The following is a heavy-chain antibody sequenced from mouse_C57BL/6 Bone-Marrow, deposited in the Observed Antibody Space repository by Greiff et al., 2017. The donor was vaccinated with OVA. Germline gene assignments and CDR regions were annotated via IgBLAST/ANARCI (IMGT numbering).Heavy chain of an antibody. Sequence: QVQLQQPGAELVKPGASVKLSCRASGYTFTSYWMHWVKQRPGQGLEWIGMIHPNSGSTNYNEKFKSKATLTVDKSSSTAYMQLSSLTSEDSAVYYCARPLSGSSLYFDYWGQGTTLTVSS. CDR3: ARPLSGSSLYFDY. CDR1: GYTFTSYW. J-gene: IGHJ2*01. CDR2: IHPNSGST. V-gene: IGHV1-64*01. D-gene: IGHD1-1*01.